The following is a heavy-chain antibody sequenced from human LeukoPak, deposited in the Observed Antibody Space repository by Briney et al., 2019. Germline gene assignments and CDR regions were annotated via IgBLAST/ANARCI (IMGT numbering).Heavy chain of an antibody. V-gene: IGHV3-7*03. Sequence: GGSLRLSCAASGFTFSSYWMSWVRQAPGKGLEWVANIKRDGSEKYYVDSVKGRFTISRDNAKNSLYLQMNSLRAEDTAVYYCARDSDGGSHIVDYWGQGTLVTVSS. CDR3: ARDSDGGSHIVDY. D-gene: IGHD2-15*01. CDR1: GFTFSSYW. J-gene: IGHJ4*02. CDR2: IKRDGSEK.